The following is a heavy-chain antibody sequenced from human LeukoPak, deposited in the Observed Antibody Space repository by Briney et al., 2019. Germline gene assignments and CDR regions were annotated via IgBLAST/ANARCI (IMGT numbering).Heavy chain of an antibody. Sequence: ASVKVSCKASGYTFTGYYMHWVRQAPGQGLEWMGWINPNSGGTNYAQKFQGRVTMTRDTSISTAYMGLSRLRSDDTAVYYCARALGTMVRGVITMTFWGQGTLVTVSS. V-gene: IGHV1-2*02. J-gene: IGHJ4*02. CDR3: ARALGTMVRGVITMTF. CDR1: GYTFTGYY. D-gene: IGHD3-10*01. CDR2: INPNSGGT.